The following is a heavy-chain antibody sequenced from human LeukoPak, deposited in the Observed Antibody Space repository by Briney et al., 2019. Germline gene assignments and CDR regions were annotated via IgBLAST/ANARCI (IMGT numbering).Heavy chain of an antibody. D-gene: IGHD1-26*01. V-gene: IGHV3-11*04. CDR3: ARDLFSGSYQEDF. Sequence: TGGSLRLSCAASGFTFSDNYMSWIRQAPGKGLEWVSYISSSGSTIYYADSVKGRFTISRDNAKNSLYLEMNRLRVEDTAVYYCARDLFSGSYQEDFWGQGTLVTVSS. CDR1: GFTFSDNY. CDR2: ISSSGSTI. J-gene: IGHJ4*02.